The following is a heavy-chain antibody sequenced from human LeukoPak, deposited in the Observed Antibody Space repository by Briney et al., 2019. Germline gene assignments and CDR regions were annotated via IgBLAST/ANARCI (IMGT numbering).Heavy chain of an antibody. CDR2: IYNSGST. CDR3: ARDAPSGRRYYAFDI. CDR1: GGSISSYY. D-gene: IGHD3-10*01. J-gene: IGHJ3*02. Sequence: SETLSLTCTVSGGSISSYYWSWIRQPPGKGLECIGYIYNSGSTNYNPSLKSRVTISVDTSKNQFSLKLSSVTAADTAVYYCARDAPSGRRYYAFDIWGQGTTVTVSS. V-gene: IGHV4-59*01.